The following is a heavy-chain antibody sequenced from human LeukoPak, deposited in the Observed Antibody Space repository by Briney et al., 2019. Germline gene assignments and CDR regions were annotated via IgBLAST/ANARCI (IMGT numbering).Heavy chain of an antibody. D-gene: IGHD6-6*01. CDR2: INTDGSST. CDR3: ARDRYSSSSVIDY. J-gene: IGHJ4*02. CDR1: GFTFSSYW. V-gene: IGHV3-74*01. Sequence: PGGSLRLSCAASGFTFSSYWMHWVRQAPGEGLVWVSRINTDGSSTSYADSVKGRFTISRDNAKNTLYLQMNSLRAEDTAVYYCARDRYSSSSVIDYWGQGTLVTVSS.